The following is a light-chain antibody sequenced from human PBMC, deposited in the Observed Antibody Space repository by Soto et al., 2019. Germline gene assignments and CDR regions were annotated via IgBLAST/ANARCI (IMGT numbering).Light chain of an antibody. CDR3: QQYNSYWT. CDR1: HSISSW. V-gene: IGKV1-5*01. J-gene: IGKJ1*01. CDR2: DAS. Sequence: DIQMTQSPSTLSASLGDRVTITCRASHSISSWLSWYQQKPGKAPNLLIYDASTLESGVPSRFSGSGSGTEFTLTISSLQPDDFATYYCQQYNSYWTFGQGTKVDIK.